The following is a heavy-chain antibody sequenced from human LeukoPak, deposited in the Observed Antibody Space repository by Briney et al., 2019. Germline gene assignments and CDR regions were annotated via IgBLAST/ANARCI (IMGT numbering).Heavy chain of an antibody. CDR3: AKDMHYDSSGYYYVGFDY. J-gene: IGHJ4*02. V-gene: IGHV3-43*02. CDR2: ISGDGGST. Sequence: GGSLRLSCAASGFTFDDYTMHWVRQAPGKGLERVSLISGDGGSTFYADSVKGRFTISRDNSKISLYLQMNSLRTEDTALYYCAKDMHYDSSGYYYVGFDYWGQGTLVTVSS. D-gene: IGHD3-22*01. CDR1: GFTFDDYT.